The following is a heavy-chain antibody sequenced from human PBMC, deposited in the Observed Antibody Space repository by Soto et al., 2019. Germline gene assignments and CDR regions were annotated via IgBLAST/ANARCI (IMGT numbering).Heavy chain of an antibody. CDR2: IYCSGST. J-gene: IGHJ6*03. CDR3: ARTGDLSGYYYTYMDV. Sequence: SETLSLTCTVSGGSISSSSYYWGWIRQPPGKGLEWIGSIYCSGSTYYNPSLKSRVTISGDASKNQFSLKRTSVTAADTAVYYCARTGDLSGYYYTYMDVWGKGTTITVSS. D-gene: IGHD2-21*01. CDR1: GGSISSSSYY. V-gene: IGHV4-39*01.